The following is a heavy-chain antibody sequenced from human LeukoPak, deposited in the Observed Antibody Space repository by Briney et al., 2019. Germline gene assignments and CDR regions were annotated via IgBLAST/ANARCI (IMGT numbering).Heavy chain of an antibody. D-gene: IGHD3-22*01. J-gene: IGHJ4*02. CDR3: ARAASPVVTMIVVVITRPPDY. V-gene: IGHV1-2*02. CDR2: INPNSGGT. CDR1: GYTFTGYY. Sequence: GASVKVSCKASGYTFTGYYMHWVRQAPGQGLEWMGWINPNSGGTNYAQKFQGRVTMTRDTSISTAYMELSRLRSDDTAVYYCARAASPVVTMIVVVITRPPDYWGQGTLVTVSS.